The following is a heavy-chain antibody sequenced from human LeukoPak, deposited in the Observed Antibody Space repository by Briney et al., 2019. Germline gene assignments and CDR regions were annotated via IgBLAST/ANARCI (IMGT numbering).Heavy chain of an antibody. Sequence: GASVKVSCKASGYTFSRYDINWVRQATGQGLEWMGWMNPNSGNTGYAQKFQGRVTMTRNTSISTAYMELSSLRPEDTAVYYCARADYGGNSDYWGQGTLVTVSS. V-gene: IGHV1-8*01. D-gene: IGHD4-23*01. CDR3: ARADYGGNSDY. CDR2: MNPNSGNT. CDR1: GYTFSRYD. J-gene: IGHJ4*02.